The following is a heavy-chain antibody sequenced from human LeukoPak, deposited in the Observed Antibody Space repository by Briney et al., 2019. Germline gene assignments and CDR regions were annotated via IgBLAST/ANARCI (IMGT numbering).Heavy chain of an antibody. D-gene: IGHD6-19*01. CDR3: ARGLARTSSGWYSFDY. CDR2: MNPNSGNT. CDR1: GYTFTSYD. J-gene: IGHJ4*02. Sequence: GASVKVSCKASGYTFTSYDINWVRQATGQGLEWMGWMNPNSGNTGYAQKFQGRVTMTRNTSISTAYMELSSLRSEDTAVYYCARGLARTSSGWYSFDYWGQGTLVTVSS. V-gene: IGHV1-8*01.